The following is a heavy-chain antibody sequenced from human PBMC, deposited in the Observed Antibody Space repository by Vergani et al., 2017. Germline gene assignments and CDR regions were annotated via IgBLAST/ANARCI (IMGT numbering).Heavy chain of an antibody. D-gene: IGHD5-18*01. CDR1: GYTFTSYG. J-gene: IGHJ4*02. V-gene: IGHV1-18*01. CDR2: IRAYNGNT. Sequence: QVQLVQSGAEVKKPGASVKVSCKASGYTFTSYGISWVRPAPGQGLEWMGWIRAYNGNTNYAPKLQGRVTMTTDTSTSTAYMELRSLRSDDTAVYYGASGVSGYSYGYYFDYWGQGTLVTVSS. CDR3: ASGVSGYSYGYYFDY.